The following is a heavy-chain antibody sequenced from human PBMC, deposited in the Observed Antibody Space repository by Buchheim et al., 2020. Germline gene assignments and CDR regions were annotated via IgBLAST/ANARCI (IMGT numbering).Heavy chain of an antibody. CDR2: ISYDGSNK. Sequence: VQLLESGGGLVQPGGSLRLSCAASGFTFSSYGMHWVRQAPGKGLEWVAVISYDGSNKYYADSVKGRFTISRDNSKNTLYLQMNSLRAEDTAVYYCAKDPTVEPYYYYYMDVWGKGTT. V-gene: IGHV3-30*18. J-gene: IGHJ6*03. CDR1: GFTFSSYG. D-gene: IGHD4-11*01. CDR3: AKDPTVEPYYYYYMDV.